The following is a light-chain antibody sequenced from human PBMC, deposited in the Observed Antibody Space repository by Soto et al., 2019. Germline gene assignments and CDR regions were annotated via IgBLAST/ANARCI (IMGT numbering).Light chain of an antibody. Sequence: SYELTQPPSVSVAPGQTARVTCGGSNIGSKSAHWYQQKAGQAPVVVVYDDSDRPSGIPERFSGSKSGNTATLTISRVEAGDEADYYSQVWDTSSVHPVVFGGVTKLTVL. V-gene: IGLV3-21*02. CDR2: DDS. CDR1: NIGSKS. J-gene: IGLJ2*01. CDR3: QVWDTSSVHPVV.